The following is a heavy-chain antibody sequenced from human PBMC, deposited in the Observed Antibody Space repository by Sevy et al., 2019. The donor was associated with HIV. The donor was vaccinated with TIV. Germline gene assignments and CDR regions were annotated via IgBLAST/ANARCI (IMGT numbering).Heavy chain of an antibody. CDR3: ARDGRMVRGVVYYYYYGMDV. CDR2: ISSSSSYI. CDR1: GFTFSSYS. D-gene: IGHD3-10*01. J-gene: IGHJ6*02. Sequence: GGCLRLSCAASGFTFSSYSMNWVRQAPGKGLEWVSSISSSSSYIYYADSVKGRFTISRDNAKNSLYLQMNSLRAEDTAVYYCARDGRMVRGVVYYYYYGMDVWGQGTTVTVSS. V-gene: IGHV3-21*01.